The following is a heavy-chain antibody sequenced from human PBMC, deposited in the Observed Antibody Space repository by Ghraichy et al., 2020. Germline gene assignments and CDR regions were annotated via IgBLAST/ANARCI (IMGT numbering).Heavy chain of an antibody. V-gene: IGHV3-66*01. J-gene: IGHJ6*02. D-gene: IGHD2-21*01. CDR1: GFTFTNNY. CDR2: IHRDGST. Sequence: GVLRLSCAASGFTFTNNYMSWVRQAPGKGLERVSVIHRDGSTFYADSVKGRFTISRDTSKNNLYLQMNSLRAEDTALYYCAKDHHFYCGAYVWDRRGLDVWGQGTTFTVSS. CDR3: AKDHHFYCGAYVWDRRGLDV.